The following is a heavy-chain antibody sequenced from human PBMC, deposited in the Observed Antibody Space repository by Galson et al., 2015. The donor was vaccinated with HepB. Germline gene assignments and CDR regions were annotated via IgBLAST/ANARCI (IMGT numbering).Heavy chain of an antibody. Sequence: SVKVSCKASGYTFTKYAMNWVRQAPGQGLEWMGWISTNTGNPTYAPDFTGRFVFSLDTSVSTTHLQISSLKAEDTAVYYCARDFFDSSSDYWGQGTLVTVSS. D-gene: IGHD3-22*01. V-gene: IGHV7-4-1*02. CDR3: ARDFFDSSSDY. CDR2: ISTNTGNP. J-gene: IGHJ4*02. CDR1: GYTFTKYA.